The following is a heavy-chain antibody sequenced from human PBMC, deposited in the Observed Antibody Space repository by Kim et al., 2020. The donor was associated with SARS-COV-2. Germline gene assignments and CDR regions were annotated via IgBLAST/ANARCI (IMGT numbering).Heavy chain of an antibody. J-gene: IGHJ6*01. CDR1: GFTFSSYG. CDR2: ISYDGSNK. V-gene: IGHV3-30*18. D-gene: IGHD6-19*01. CDR3: AKDRDSVWYRSYYYGMDV. Sequence: GGSLRLSCAASGFTFSSYGMHWVRQAPGKGLEWVAVISYDGSNKYYADSVKGRFTISRDNSKNTLYLQMNSLRAEDTAVYYCAKDRDSVWYRSYYYGMDV.